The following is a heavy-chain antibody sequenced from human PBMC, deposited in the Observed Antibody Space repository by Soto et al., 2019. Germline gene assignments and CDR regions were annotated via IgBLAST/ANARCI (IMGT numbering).Heavy chain of an antibody. D-gene: IGHD2-2*01. Sequence: LSLTCTVSGGSISSSSYYWGWIRQPPGKGLEWIGSIYYSGSTYYNPSLKSRVTISVDTSKNQFSLKLSSVTAADTAVYYCARHLNIVVVPADNWFDPWGQGTLVTVSS. CDR3: ARHLNIVVVPADNWFDP. CDR2: IYYSGST. V-gene: IGHV4-39*01. CDR1: GGSISSSSYY. J-gene: IGHJ5*02.